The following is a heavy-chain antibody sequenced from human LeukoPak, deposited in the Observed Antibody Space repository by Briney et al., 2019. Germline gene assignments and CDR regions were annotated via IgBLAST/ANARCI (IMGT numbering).Heavy chain of an antibody. V-gene: IGHV1-2*02. CDR3: ARVARRAGRDSSGYYYSY. J-gene: IGHJ4*02. CDR1: GYTFTGYY. Sequence: GASVKVSCKASGYTFTGYYMHWVRQAPGQGLEWMGWINPNSGGTNYAQKFQGRVTMTRDTSISTAYMELSRLRSGDTAVYYCARVARRAGRDSSGYYYSYWGQGTLVTVSS. D-gene: IGHD3-22*01. CDR2: INPNSGGT.